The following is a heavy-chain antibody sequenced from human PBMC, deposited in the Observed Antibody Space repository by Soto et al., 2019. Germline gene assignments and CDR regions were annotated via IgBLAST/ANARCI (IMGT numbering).Heavy chain of an antibody. CDR3: ARGDYYYGSGSYYNFELHQENYYYYYGMDV. CDR1: GFTFSSYA. D-gene: IGHD3-10*01. V-gene: IGHV3-30-3*01. J-gene: IGHJ6*02. CDR2: ISYDGSNK. Sequence: GGSLRLSCAASGFTFSSYAMHWVRQAPGKGLEWVAVISYDGSNKYYADSVKGRFTISRDNSKNTLYLQMNSLRAEDTAVYYCARGDYYYGSGSYYNFELHQENYYYYYGMDVWGQGTTVTVSS.